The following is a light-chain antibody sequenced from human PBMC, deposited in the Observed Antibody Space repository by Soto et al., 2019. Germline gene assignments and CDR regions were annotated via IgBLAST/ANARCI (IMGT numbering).Light chain of an antibody. CDR3: QQLTDWTPQWT. Sequence: EVVLTQSPDTLSLPPGERATLSCRASQSISSYLAWYQQKPGQAPRLLIYDASSRATGIPARFSGSGSGTDFTLTTSRLEPEDFAVYYCQQLTDWTPQWTFGQGTKVEIK. CDR1: QSISSY. V-gene: IGKV3-11*01. CDR2: DAS. J-gene: IGKJ1*01.